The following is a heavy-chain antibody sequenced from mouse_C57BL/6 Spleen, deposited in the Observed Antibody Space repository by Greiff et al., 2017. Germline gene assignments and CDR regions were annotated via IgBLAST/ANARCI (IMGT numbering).Heavy chain of an antibody. D-gene: IGHD2-1*01. CDR1: GYTFTDYE. J-gene: IGHJ4*01. CDR3: TRNGIYYGKGAMDY. V-gene: IGHV1-15*01. CDR2: IDPETGGT. Sequence: QVQLKESGAELVRPGASVTLSCKASGYTFTDYEMHWVKQTPVHGLEWIGAIDPETGGTAYNQKFKGKAILTAAKSSSTAYMELRSLTSEDSAVYYCTRNGIYYGKGAMDYWGQGTSVTVSS.